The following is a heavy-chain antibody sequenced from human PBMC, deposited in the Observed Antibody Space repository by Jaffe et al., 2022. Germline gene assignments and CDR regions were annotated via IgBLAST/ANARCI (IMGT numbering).Heavy chain of an antibody. CDR3: ARDSPPVAGYSFDYYMDV. CDR2: IIPILGIA. V-gene: IGHV1-69*08. Sequence: QVQLVQSGAEVKKPGSSVKVSCKASGGTFSSYTISWVRQAPGQGLEWMGRIIPILGIANYAQKFQGRVTITADKSTSTAYMELSSLRSEDTAVYYCARDSPPVAGYSFDYYMDVWGKGTTVTVSS. D-gene: IGHD1-26*01. J-gene: IGHJ6*03. CDR1: GGTFSSYT.